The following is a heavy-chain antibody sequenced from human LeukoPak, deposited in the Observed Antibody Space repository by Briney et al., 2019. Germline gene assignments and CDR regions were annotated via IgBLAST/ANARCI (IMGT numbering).Heavy chain of an antibody. CDR3: AKDKYTWGDNGDPLDF. J-gene: IGHJ4*02. Sequence: PGGSLRLSCAASEFTFSSYAMKWVRQAPGKGLEWVSGISASGGATYYADSVKGRFIISRDNSKSTVSLLMNSLTAEDTAIYYCAKDKYTWGDNGDPLDFWGQGTLVSVSS. V-gene: IGHV3-23*01. CDR1: EFTFSSYA. D-gene: IGHD4-17*01. CDR2: ISASGGAT.